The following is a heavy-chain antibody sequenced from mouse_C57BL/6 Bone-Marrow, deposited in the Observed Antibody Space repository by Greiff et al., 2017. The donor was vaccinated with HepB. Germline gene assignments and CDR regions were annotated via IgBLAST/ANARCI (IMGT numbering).Heavy chain of an antibody. V-gene: IGHV5-15*04. CDR2: ISNLAYSI. CDR1: GFTFSDYG. CDR3: ARLYYDYQGYYFDY. D-gene: IGHD2-4*01. J-gene: IGHJ2*01. Sequence: EVKLVESGGGLVQPGGSLKLSCAASGFTFSDYGMAWVRQAPRKGPEWVAFISNLAYSIYYADTVTGRFTISRENAKNTLYLEMSSLRSEDTAMYYCARLYYDYQGYYFDYWGQGTTLTVSS.